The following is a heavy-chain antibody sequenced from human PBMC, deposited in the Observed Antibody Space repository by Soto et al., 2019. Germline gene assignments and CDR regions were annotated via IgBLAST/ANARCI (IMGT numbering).Heavy chain of an antibody. CDR2: ISAYNGKT. CDR1: GYSFTKYG. D-gene: IGHD3-10*01. J-gene: IGHJ5*02. Sequence: LVKVSCKASGYSFTKYGISWVRHGPGQGLEWMGWISAYNGKTKYAQKFQGRVTMTTDTSTSTAYMELMSLRSDDKAVYYCATCLGPGIYFNQYNWFGPLGQENLVT. V-gene: IGHV1-18*01. CDR3: ATCLGPGIYFNQYNWFGP.